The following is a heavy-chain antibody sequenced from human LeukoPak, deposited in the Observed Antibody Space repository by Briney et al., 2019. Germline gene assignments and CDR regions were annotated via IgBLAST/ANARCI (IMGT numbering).Heavy chain of an antibody. J-gene: IGHJ3*02. D-gene: IGHD3-10*01. V-gene: IGHV3-48*04. Sequence: PGGSLRLSCAASGFTFSSYSMNWVRQAPGKGLEWVSYISSSSSTIYYADSVKGRFTISRDNAKNSLYLQMNSLRAEDTAVYYCASSMVRGVISAFDIWGQGTMVTVSS. CDR1: GFTFSSYS. CDR3: ASSMVRGVISAFDI. CDR2: ISSSSSTI.